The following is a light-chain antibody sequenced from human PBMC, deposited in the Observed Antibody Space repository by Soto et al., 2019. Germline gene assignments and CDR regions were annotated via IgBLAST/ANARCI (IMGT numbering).Light chain of an antibody. Sequence: EIVLTKSPGTLSLSPGERATLSCRASQSVSSDYLAWYQQKPGQAPRLLIYSASSRATGFPDRFSGSGSGTDFDLTISILEPEDFAVYYCQQSGSSLYPFGQGTQLAIK. V-gene: IGKV3-20*01. CDR1: QSVSSDY. CDR3: QQSGSSLYP. CDR2: SAS. J-gene: IGKJ2*01.